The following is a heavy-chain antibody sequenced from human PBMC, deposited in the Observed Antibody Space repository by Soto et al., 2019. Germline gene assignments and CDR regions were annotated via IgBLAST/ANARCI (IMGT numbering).Heavy chain of an antibody. CDR1: GFTFSSYS. J-gene: IGHJ5*02. Sequence: PGGSLRLTCAASGFTFSSYSMNWVRQAPGKGLEWVSSISSSSSYIYYADSVKGRFTISRDNAKNSLYLQMNSLRAEDTAVYYCALIKNRFLEWYNAPGPWGQGTLVTVSS. CDR3: ALIKNRFLEWYNAPGP. D-gene: IGHD3-3*01. V-gene: IGHV3-21*01. CDR2: ISSSSSYI.